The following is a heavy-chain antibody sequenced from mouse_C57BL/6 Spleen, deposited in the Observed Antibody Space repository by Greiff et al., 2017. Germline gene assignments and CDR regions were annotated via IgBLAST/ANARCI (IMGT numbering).Heavy chain of an antibody. CDR2: IYPGSGNT. Sequence: QVQLKQSGAELVRPGASVKLSCKASGYTFTDYYINWVKQRPGQGLEWIARIYPGSGNTYYNEKFKGKATLTAEKSSSTAYMQLSSLTSEDSAVYFCARFITTVVATGFDYWGQGTTLTVSS. CDR3: ARFITTVVATGFDY. CDR1: GYTFTDYY. D-gene: IGHD1-1*01. V-gene: IGHV1-76*01. J-gene: IGHJ2*01.